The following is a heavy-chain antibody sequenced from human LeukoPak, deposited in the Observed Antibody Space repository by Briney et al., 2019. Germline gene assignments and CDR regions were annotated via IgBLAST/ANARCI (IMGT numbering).Heavy chain of an antibody. CDR3: ARGLWCSRTNCFDALDI. J-gene: IGHJ3*02. CDR2: INHSGST. Sequence: SETLSLTCAVYGGSFSGYYWSGIRQPPGKGLEWIGEINHSGSTNYNPSLKHRVTILVDTSKNQFSLKLNYVTGADTGVYYCARGLWCSRTNCFDALDIWGQGTMVTVSS. CDR1: GGSFSGYY. V-gene: IGHV4-34*01. D-gene: IGHD2-2*01.